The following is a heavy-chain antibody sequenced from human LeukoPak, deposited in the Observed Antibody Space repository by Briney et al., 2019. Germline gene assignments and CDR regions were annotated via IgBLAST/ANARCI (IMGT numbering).Heavy chain of an antibody. D-gene: IGHD5-12*01. CDR3: ASSHGLYVATMTFDY. V-gene: IGHV1-69*13. CDR1: GGTFISYA. Sequence: GASVKVSFKASGGTFISYAISWVRQAPAQGLEWMGGIIPIFGTANYAQKFQGRVTITADESTSTAYMALSSLRSEDTAVYYCASSHGLYVATMTFDYWGQGTLVTVSS. J-gene: IGHJ4*02. CDR2: IIPIFGTA.